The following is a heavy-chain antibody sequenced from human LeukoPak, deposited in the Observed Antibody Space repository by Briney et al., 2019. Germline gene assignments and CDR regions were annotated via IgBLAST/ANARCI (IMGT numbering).Heavy chain of an antibody. CDR2: IYYSGST. CDR3: ARDGGYYYDSSGYGAFDI. CDR1: GGSISSSSYY. V-gene: IGHV4-39*07. Sequence: MSSETLSLTCTVSGGSISSSSYYWGWIRQPPGKGLEWIGSIYYSGSTNYNPSLKSRVTISVDTSKNQFSLKLSSVTAADTAVYYCARDGGYYYDSSGYGAFDIWGQGTMVTVSS. D-gene: IGHD3-22*01. J-gene: IGHJ3*02.